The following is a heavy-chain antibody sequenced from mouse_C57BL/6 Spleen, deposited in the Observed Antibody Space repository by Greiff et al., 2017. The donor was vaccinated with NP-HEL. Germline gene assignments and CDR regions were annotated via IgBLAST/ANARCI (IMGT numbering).Heavy chain of an antibody. V-gene: IGHV1-82*01. Sequence: VQLQQSGPELVKPGASVKISCKASGYAFSSSWMNWVKQRPGKGLEWIGRIYPGDGDTNYNGKFTGKATLTADKSSSTAYMQLSSLTSEDSAVYFCAREGAFQYYFDYWGQGTTLTVSS. J-gene: IGHJ2*01. CDR2: IYPGDGDT. CDR1: GYAFSSSW. CDR3: AREGAFQYYFDY. D-gene: IGHD3-1*01.